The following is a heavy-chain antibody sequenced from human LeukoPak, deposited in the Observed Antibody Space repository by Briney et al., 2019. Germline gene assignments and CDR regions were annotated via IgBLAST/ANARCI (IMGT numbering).Heavy chain of an antibody. CDR3: AKSFCSSTSCYSSAYYYYMDV. D-gene: IGHD2-2*01. J-gene: IGHJ6*03. Sequence: GGSLRLSCAASGFTFDDYGMSWVRQAPGKGLEWVSGINWNGGSTGYADSVKGRLKISRDNAKNSLYLQMNSLRAEDTALYYCAKSFCSSTSCYSSAYYYYMDVWGKGTTVTLSS. V-gene: IGHV3-20*04. CDR2: INWNGGST. CDR1: GFTFDDYG.